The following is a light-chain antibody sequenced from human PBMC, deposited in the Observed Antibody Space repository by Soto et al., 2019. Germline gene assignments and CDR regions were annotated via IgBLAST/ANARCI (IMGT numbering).Light chain of an antibody. CDR3: QQSYSTPLS. CDR1: QSISSY. V-gene: IGKV1-39*01. J-gene: IGKJ4*01. Sequence: DIKMTQSPSSLSASVGDRVTITCRASQSISSYLNWYQQKPGKAPKLLIYAASSLQSGVPSRFSGSGSGTDFTLTISCLQPEDLATYYCQQSYSTPLSFGGGTKVEIK. CDR2: AAS.